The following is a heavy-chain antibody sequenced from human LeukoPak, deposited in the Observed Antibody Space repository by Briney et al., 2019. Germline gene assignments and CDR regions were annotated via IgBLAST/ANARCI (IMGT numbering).Heavy chain of an antibody. CDR1: GGTFSSYA. D-gene: IGHD3-10*01. J-gene: IGHJ4*02. CDR3: ARGGRVRGVIILDY. V-gene: IGHV1-69*05. Sequence: GASVKVSCKASGGTFSSYAISWVRQAPGQGLEWMGRIIPIFGTANYAQKFQGRVTITTDESTSTAYMELSSLRSEDTAVYYCARGGRVRGVIILDYWGQGTLVTVSS. CDR2: IIPIFGTA.